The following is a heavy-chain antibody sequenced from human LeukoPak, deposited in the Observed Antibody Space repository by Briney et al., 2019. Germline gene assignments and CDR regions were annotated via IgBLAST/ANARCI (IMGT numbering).Heavy chain of an antibody. CDR2: SGRST. V-gene: IGHV3-23*01. CDR1: GFTFSNYA. J-gene: IGHJ5*02. CDR3: ARLGEDLAVGVAGYWFVP. Sequence: GGSLRLSCAASGFTFSNYAMSWVRQAPGKGLEWVSGSGRSTYYADSVKGRVTISADKSINTAYLQWSSLKASDTAMYYCARLGEDLAVGVAGYWFVPWGQGTLVTVSS. D-gene: IGHD2-15*01.